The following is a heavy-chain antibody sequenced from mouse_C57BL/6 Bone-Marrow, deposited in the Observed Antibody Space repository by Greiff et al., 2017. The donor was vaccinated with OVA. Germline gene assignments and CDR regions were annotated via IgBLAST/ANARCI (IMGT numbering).Heavy chain of an antibody. J-gene: IGHJ2*01. D-gene: IGHD2-2*01. CDR1: GYTFTDYN. CDR2: IHPNNGGT. Sequence: VQLQQSGPELVKPGASVKIPCTASGYTFTDYNMDWVKQSHGKSLEWIGDIHPNNGGTIYNPKFQGKATLTVDQSSNTAYMELRSLTSEDTAVYYCARSGLWLRRGNFDYWGQGTTLTGSS. CDR3: ARSGLWLRRGNFDY. V-gene: IGHV1-18*01.